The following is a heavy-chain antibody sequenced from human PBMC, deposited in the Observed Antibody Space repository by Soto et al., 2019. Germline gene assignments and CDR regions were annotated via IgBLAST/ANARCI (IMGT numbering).Heavy chain of an antibody. Sequence: EASVKVFCKASGYTLIMYYIHWMRQAPGQGLEWMGLINPSGGSTTYAQKFQGRVTMTRDTSTSTVYMDLSSLRSEDSAVYYCARSPYSSGYYYAIDYWGQGTQVTVSS. V-gene: IGHV1-46*01. D-gene: IGHD3-22*01. CDR1: GYTLIMYY. J-gene: IGHJ4*02. CDR2: INPSGGST. CDR3: ARSPYSSGYYYAIDY.